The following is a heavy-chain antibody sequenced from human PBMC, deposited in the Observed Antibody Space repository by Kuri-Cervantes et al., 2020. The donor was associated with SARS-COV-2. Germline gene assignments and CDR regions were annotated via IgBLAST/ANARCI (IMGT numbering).Heavy chain of an antibody. D-gene: IGHD6-6*01. J-gene: IGHJ3*02. CDR3: ARDQASSSSEIPAFDI. V-gene: IGHV4-30-4*01. Sequence: WVRQAPGKGLEWIGYIYYSGSTYYNPSLKSRVTISVDTSKNQFSLKLSSVTAADTAVYYRARDQASSSSEIPAFDIWGQGTMVTVSS. CDR2: IYYSGST.